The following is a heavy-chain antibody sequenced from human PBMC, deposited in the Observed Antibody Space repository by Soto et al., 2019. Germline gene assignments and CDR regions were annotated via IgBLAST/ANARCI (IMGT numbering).Heavy chain of an antibody. CDR2: LSGSGGSK. J-gene: IGHJ2*01. V-gene: IGHV3-23*01. D-gene: IGHD1-1*01. CDR3: XXXXXNWKRSWYSDL. CDR1: GFTFRSFA. Sequence: EVQLLESGGGLMQPGGSLRLSCAASGFTFRSFAMTWVRQAPGRGLEWVASLSGSGGSKHFADAVKGRFTISRDNSNXXXXXXXXXXXXXXXXXXXXXXXXXNWKRSWYSDLWGRGTLVAVSS.